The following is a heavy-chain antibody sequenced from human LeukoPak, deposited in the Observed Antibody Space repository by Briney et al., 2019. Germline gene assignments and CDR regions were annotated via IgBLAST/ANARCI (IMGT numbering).Heavy chain of an antibody. D-gene: IGHD2-2*01. Sequence: ASVKVSCKASGYTFSGHYLHWVRQAPGQGLEWMGRINPNTGVTQYTENFQGRVTMTGDTSISTAYMELNGLRSDDTAIYYCAREGSRVPAAQFDYWGQGTLVTVSS. J-gene: IGHJ4*02. CDR3: AREGSRVPAAQFDY. CDR2: INPNTGVT. CDR1: GYTFSGHY. V-gene: IGHV1-2*06.